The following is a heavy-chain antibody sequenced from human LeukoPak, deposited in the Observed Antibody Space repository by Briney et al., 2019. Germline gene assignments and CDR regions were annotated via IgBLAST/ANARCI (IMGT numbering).Heavy chain of an antibody. CDR3: ARSRGSSVYNAFDI. D-gene: IGHD3-22*01. V-gene: IGHV4-30-4*01. Sequence: SETLSLTCTVSGGSISSGDYYWSWIRQPPGKGLEWIGYIYYSGSTYYNPSLKSRVTISVDTSKNQFSLKLSSVTAADTAVYYCARSRGSSVYNAFDIWGQGTVVAVSS. CDR2: IYYSGST. CDR1: GGSISSGDYY. J-gene: IGHJ3*02.